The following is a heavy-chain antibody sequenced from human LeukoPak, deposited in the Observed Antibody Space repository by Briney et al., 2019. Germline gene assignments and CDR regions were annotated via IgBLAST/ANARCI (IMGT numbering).Heavy chain of an antibody. CDR2: IYYIGST. CDR3: ARDRPYCSSTSCYAGYYYYGMDV. J-gene: IGHJ6*02. V-gene: IGHV4-30-4*01. D-gene: IGHD2-2*01. CDR1: GGSISSGDYY. Sequence: PSETLSLTCTVSGGSISSGDYYWSWIRQPPGKGLEWIGYIYYIGSTYYNPSLKSRVTISVDTSKNQFSLKLSSVTAADTAVYYCARDRPYCSSTSCYAGYYYYGMDVWGQGTTVTVSS.